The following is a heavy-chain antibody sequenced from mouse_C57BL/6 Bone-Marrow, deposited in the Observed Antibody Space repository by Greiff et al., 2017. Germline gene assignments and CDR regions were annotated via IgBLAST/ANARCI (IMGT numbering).Heavy chain of an antibody. J-gene: IGHJ3*01. D-gene: IGHD1-1*01. V-gene: IGHV5-4*03. CDR1: GFTFSSYA. CDR3: ARGVITTVGTY. Sequence: EVMLVESGGGLVKPGGSLKLSCAASGFTFSSYAMSWVRQTPEKRLEWVATISDGGSYTYYPDNVKGRFTISRDNAKNNLYMQMSHLKSEDTAKYYCARGVITTVGTYWGQGTLVTVSA. CDR2: ISDGGSYT.